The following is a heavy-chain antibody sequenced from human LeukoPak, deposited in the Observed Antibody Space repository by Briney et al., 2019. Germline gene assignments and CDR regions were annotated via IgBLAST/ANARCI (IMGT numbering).Heavy chain of an antibody. D-gene: IGHD3-22*01. CDR3: ARVRLLNYMDV. CDR2: ISSSSSYI. J-gene: IGHJ6*03. CDR1: GFTFSSYS. Sequence: GGSLRLSCAASGFTFSSYSMNWVRQAPGKGLEWVSSISSSSSYIYYADSVKGRFTISRDNAKNSLYLQMNSLRAEDTAVYYCARVRLLNYMDVWGKGTTVTVSS. V-gene: IGHV3-21*01.